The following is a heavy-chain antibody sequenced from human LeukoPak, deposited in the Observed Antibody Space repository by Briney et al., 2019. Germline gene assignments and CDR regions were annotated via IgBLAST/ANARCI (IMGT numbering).Heavy chain of an antibody. V-gene: IGHV3-7*01. CDR2: VKQDGNET. CDR1: GFIFNNFW. Sequence: GGSLRLSCTAAGFIFNNFWMNSARQPPGKGLEWVANVKQDGNETYYVDSVMGRFTISRDNAKNSMYLQMNTLRAEDTGVYYCARVLYYGSARRHYFDYWGQGTLVTVSS. D-gene: IGHD3-10*01. J-gene: IGHJ4*02. CDR3: ARVLYYGSARRHYFDY.